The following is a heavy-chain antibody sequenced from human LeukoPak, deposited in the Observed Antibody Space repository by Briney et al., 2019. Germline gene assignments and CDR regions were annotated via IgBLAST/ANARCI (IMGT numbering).Heavy chain of an antibody. Sequence: ASVKVSFKASGYTFTSYDINWVRQATGQGLEWMGWMNPNSGNTGYAQKFQGRVTMTRNTSISTAYMELSSLRSEDTAVYYCARGGTIFGVVTIDYWGQGTLATVSS. CDR1: GYTFTSYD. J-gene: IGHJ4*02. D-gene: IGHD3-3*01. CDR3: ARGGTIFGVVTIDY. V-gene: IGHV1-8*01. CDR2: MNPNSGNT.